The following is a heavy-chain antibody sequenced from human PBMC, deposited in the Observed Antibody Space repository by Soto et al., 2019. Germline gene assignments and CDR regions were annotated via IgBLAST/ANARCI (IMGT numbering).Heavy chain of an antibody. CDR3: ARDTSDVTPSTQAGVL. CDR1: GFTFSSYA. J-gene: IGHJ6*04. CDR2: ISGSGGST. Sequence: GGSLRLSCAASGFTFSSYAMSWVRQAPGKGLEWVSAISGSGGSTYYADSVKGRFTISRDNSKNTLYLQMNSLRAEDTAVYYCARDTSDVTPSTQAGVLWGKGTTVTVSS. D-gene: IGHD6-13*01. V-gene: IGHV3-23*01.